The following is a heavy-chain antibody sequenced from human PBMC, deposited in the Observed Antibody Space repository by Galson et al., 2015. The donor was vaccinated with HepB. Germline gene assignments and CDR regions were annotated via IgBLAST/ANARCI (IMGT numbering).Heavy chain of an antibody. J-gene: IGHJ6*02. CDR2: IYHSGNT. CDR1: GGSMRNYH. V-gene: IGHV4-59*08. Sequence: ETLSLTCRVSGGSMRNYHWSWIRQPPGKGLEWIGNIYHSGNTNYNPSLKSRVTMSVDTSRNQFSLKLSSVTAADTAVYYCARTTPQQLVKGKYYYYGMDVWGQGTTVIVSS. D-gene: IGHD6-13*01. CDR3: ARTTPQQLVKGKYYYYGMDV.